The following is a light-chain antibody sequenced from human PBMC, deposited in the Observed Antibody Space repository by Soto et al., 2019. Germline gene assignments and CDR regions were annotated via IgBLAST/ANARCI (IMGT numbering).Light chain of an antibody. CDR1: QSVSGW. CDR3: QQYDSYPLT. Sequence: DIPMTQSPSTLSASVGDRVIITCRASQSVSGWLAWYQQRPGKAPNLLIYKASTLKTGVPLRFSGSGSGTEFTLTISTLQPDDFATYYCQQYDSYPLTFGGGTKVEIK. CDR2: KAS. V-gene: IGKV1-5*03. J-gene: IGKJ4*01.